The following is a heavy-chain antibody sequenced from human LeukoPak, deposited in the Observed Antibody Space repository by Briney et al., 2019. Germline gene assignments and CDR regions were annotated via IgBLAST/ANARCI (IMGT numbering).Heavy chain of an antibody. CDR1: GGSFSGYY. J-gene: IGHJ4*02. D-gene: IGHD2-21*02. Sequence: SETLSLTCAVYGGSFSGYYWSWIRQPPGKGLEWIGEINHSGSTNYNPSLKSRVTISVDTSKNQFSLKLSSVTAADTAVYYCARGRLVVTAYYFDYWGQGTLVTVSS. V-gene: IGHV4-34*01. CDR3: ARGRLVVTAYYFDY. CDR2: INHSGST.